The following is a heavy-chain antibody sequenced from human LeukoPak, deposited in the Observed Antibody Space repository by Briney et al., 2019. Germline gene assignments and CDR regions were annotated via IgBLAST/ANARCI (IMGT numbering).Heavy chain of an antibody. CDR3: ARRSSSTWCGFEY. V-gene: IGHV1-2*02. Sequence: ASVKVSCKASGYTFTGYYIHWVRQAPGQGLEWVGWINPNSGGTNYAQKFQDRVTMSRDKSINTAYMELSRLISDDTAVYYCARRSSSTWCGFEYWGQGTLVTVSS. D-gene: IGHD6-13*01. CDR2: INPNSGGT. CDR1: GYTFTGYY. J-gene: IGHJ4*02.